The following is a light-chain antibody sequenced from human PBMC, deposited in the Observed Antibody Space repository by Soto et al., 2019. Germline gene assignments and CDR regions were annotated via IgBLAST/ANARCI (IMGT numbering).Light chain of an antibody. CDR3: QQYNNWPRAWT. V-gene: IGKV3-15*01. CDR1: QSVSSN. J-gene: IGKJ1*01. Sequence: EIVMTQSPATLSVSPGERATLSCRASQSVSSNLAWYQQKPGQAPRLLIYGASTRAAGIPARFSGSGSVTEFTLTISSLQSEDFAVYYCQQYNNWPRAWTFGQGTKVDIK. CDR2: GAS.